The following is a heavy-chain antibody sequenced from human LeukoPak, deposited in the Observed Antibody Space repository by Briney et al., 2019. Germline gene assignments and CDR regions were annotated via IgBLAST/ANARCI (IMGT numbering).Heavy chain of an antibody. CDR2: IYGDDNT. J-gene: IGHJ4*02. CDR1: GFSVSDNY. CDR3: TNSRRNDYNCSDD. V-gene: IGHV3-66*01. D-gene: IGHD4-4*01. Sequence: GGSLRLSCVASGFSVSDNYMNWVRQAPGKGLEWVSFIYGDDNTYYADSVKGRFTISRDTSKNTLFLQMNSLRAEDTAVYYCTNSRRNDYNCSDDWGQGTLVTVSS.